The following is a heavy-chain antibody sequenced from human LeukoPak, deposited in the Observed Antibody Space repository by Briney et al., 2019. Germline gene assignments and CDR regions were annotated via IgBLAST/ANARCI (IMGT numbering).Heavy chain of an antibody. CDR2: IRYDGSNK. Sequence: PGGSLRLSCAASGFTFSSYGMHWVRQAPGKGLEWVAFIRYDGSNKYYADSVKGRFTISRDNSKNTLYLQMNSLRAEDTAVYYCAKEYGSGSYYNPVVYFDLWGRGTLVTVSS. J-gene: IGHJ2*01. CDR3: AKEYGSGSYYNPVVYFDL. D-gene: IGHD3-10*01. CDR1: GFTFSSYG. V-gene: IGHV3-30*02.